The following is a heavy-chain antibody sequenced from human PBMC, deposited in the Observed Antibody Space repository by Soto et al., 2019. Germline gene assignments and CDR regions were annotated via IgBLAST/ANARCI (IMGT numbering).Heavy chain of an antibody. Sequence: PGESLKISCKGSGYSFTSYWISWVRQMPGKGLEWMGRIDPSDSYTNYSPSFQGHVTISADKSISTAYLQWSSLKASDTAMYYCARLTMTTVTTTDYYYYGMDAWGQGTTVTVSS. CDR1: GYSFTSYW. CDR3: ARLTMTTVTTTDYYYYGMDA. J-gene: IGHJ6*02. CDR2: IDPSDSYT. V-gene: IGHV5-10-1*01. D-gene: IGHD4-17*01.